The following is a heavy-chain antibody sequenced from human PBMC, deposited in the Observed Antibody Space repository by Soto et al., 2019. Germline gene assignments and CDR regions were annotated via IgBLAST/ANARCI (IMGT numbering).Heavy chain of an antibody. V-gene: IGHV3-23*01. CDR3: AKXPGYYYDSTGYHFDY. D-gene: IGHD3-22*01. CDR1: VFPFSNYA. J-gene: IGHJ4*02. CDR2: ISYGGGTT. Sequence: GGPFRPPCVASVFPFSNYAMSWVRQAPGKGLDWVSAISYGGGTTYYADSVKGRFTISRDNSKNTLYLQMNSLRAEDTAVYYCAKXPGYYYDSTGYHFDYWGQGTLVTVSS.